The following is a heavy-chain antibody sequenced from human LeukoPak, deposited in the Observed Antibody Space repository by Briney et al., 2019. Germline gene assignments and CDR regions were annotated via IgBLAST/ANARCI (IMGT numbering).Heavy chain of an antibody. CDR3: ARDYGGSYGSAEYFQH. J-gene: IGHJ1*01. CDR2: ISAYNGNT. Sequence: GASVKVSCKASGYTFTNYYMHWVRQAPGQGLEWMGWISAYNGNTNYAQKLQGRVTMTTDTSTSTAYMELRSLRSDDTAVYYCARDYGGSYGSAEYFQHWGQGTLVTVSS. V-gene: IGHV1-18*04. CDR1: GYTFTNYY. D-gene: IGHD1-26*01.